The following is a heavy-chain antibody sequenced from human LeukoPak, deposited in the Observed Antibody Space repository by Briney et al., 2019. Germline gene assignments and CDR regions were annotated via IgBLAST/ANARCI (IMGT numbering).Heavy chain of an antibody. CDR1: GGTFSSYA. D-gene: IGHD3-22*01. V-gene: IGHV1-69*05. J-gene: IGHJ3*02. CDR2: IIPIFGTA. CDR3: ASRSSTYYYDSSGSDAFDI. Sequence: SVKVSCKASGGTFSSYAISWVRQAPGQGLEWMGGIIPIFGTANYAQKFQGRVTITTDESTSTAYMELSSLRSEDTAVYYCASRSSTYYYDSSGSDAFDIWGQGTMVTVSS.